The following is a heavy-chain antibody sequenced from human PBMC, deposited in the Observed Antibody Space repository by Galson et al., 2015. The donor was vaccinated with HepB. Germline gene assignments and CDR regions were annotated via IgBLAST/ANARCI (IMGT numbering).Heavy chain of an antibody. Sequence: SVKVSCKASGGTFSSYAISWVRQAPGQGLEWMGGIIPIFGIANYAQKFQGRVTITADKSTSTAYMELSSLRSEDTAVYYCARGGALAVSREIDAFDIWAKGQWSPSLQ. D-gene: IGHD6-19*01. CDR2: IIPIFGIA. J-gene: IGHJ3*02. CDR3: ARGGALAVSREIDAFDI. CDR1: GGTFSSYA. V-gene: IGHV1-69*10.